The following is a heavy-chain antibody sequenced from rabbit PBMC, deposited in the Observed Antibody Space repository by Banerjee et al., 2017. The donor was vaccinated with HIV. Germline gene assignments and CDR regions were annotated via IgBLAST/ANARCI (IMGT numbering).Heavy chain of an antibody. Sequence: QSLEESGGDLVKPGASLTLTCTASGFSFSNNYFMCWVRQAPGKGLELIACIWTGDGRIWYASWAKGRFTISKTSSTTVTLQMTSLTAADTATYFCARGDGGNNGYRYYFDLWGPGTLVTVS. CDR1: GFSFSNNYF. CDR3: ARGDGGNNGYRYYFDL. D-gene: IGHD1-1*01. CDR2: IWTGDGRI. V-gene: IGHV1S40*01. J-gene: IGHJ4*01.